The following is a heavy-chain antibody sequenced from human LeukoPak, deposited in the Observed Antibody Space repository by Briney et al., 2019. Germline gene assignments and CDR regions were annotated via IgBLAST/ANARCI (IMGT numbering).Heavy chain of an antibody. CDR1: GDTFTSYY. J-gene: IGHJ4*02. V-gene: IGHV1-46*01. CDR2: INPSGTST. CDR3: ARVPLRGFFYFDY. D-gene: IGHD3-3*01. Sequence: ASVKVSCKASGDTFTSYYMHWVRQAPGQGLECMGIINPSGTSTSYAQKFQGRVTMTRDTSISTAYMELSRLRSDDTAVYYCARVPLRGFFYFDYWGQGTLVTVSS.